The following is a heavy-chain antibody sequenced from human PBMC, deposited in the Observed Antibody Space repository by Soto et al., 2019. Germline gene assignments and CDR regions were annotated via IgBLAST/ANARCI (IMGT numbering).Heavy chain of an antibody. D-gene: IGHD6-13*01. CDR1: GFTFSIYA. Sequence: GGSLRLSCSASGFTFSIYAMHWVRQAPGKGLEYVSSISTNGGSTDYADSVKGRFTISRDNSMNTLYLQMNTLRAEDTAIYYCAKVSSSWYAGFFDLWGQGTLVTVS. V-gene: IGHV3-64*04. CDR2: ISTNGGST. CDR3: AKVSSSWYAGFFDL. J-gene: IGHJ4*02.